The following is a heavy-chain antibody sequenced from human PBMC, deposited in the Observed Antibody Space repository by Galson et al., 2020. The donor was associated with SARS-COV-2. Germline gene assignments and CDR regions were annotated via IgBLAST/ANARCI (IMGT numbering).Heavy chain of an antibody. CDR1: GDSISNHY. Sequence: ETSETLSLTCTVSGDSISNHYWTWIRQPPGKAPEWNGYIYYRGGTNNNPPLRSRAPISVDTSKRQFSLNLRSVTAADTAVYYCAGAPSTDPPIAVDAFDIWGQGTMVTVSS. V-gene: IGHV4-59*11. CDR2: IYYRGGT. CDR3: AGAPSTDPPIAVDAFDI. D-gene: IGHD3-16*02. J-gene: IGHJ3*02.